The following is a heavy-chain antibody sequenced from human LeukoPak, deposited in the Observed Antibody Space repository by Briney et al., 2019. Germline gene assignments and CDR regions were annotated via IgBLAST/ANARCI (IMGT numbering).Heavy chain of an antibody. CDR1: GGSISSGDYY. Sequence: SETLSLTCTVSGGSISSGDYYWSWIRQPLGKGLEWIGYIYYSGSTYYNPSLKSRVTISVDTSKNQFSLKLSSVTAADTAVYYCARAGSGWYDYYYYYMDVWGKGTTVTVSS. CDR3: ARAGSGWYDYYYYYMDV. D-gene: IGHD6-19*01. CDR2: IYYSGST. J-gene: IGHJ6*03. V-gene: IGHV4-30-4*08.